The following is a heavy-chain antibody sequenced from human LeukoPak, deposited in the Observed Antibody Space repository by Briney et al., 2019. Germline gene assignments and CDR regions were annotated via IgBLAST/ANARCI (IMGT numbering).Heavy chain of an antibody. Sequence: SETLSLTCAVSGGSISSGGYSWSWIRQPPGKGLEWIGYIYHSGSTYYNPPLKSRVTISVDRSKNQFSLKLSSVTAADTAVYYCARDARQLGIDYWGQGTLVTVSS. CDR3: ARDARQLGIDY. V-gene: IGHV4-30-2*01. CDR1: GGSISSGGYS. D-gene: IGHD7-27*01. J-gene: IGHJ4*02. CDR2: IYHSGST.